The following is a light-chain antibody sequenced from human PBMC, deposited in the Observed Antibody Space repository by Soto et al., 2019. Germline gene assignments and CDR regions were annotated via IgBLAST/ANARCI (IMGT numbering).Light chain of an antibody. V-gene: IGLV1-40*01. CDR2: GNN. CDR3: QSFDSSLSVHVV. Sequence: QSVLTQTPSVSGAPGQRVTISCTGSSLNIGAGYDVHWYQQLPGTAPKLLIYGNNNRPSGVPDRFSGSKSGTSASLAITGLQAEDEADYYCQSFDSSLSVHVVFGGGTKLTVL. J-gene: IGLJ2*01. CDR1: SLNIGAGYD.